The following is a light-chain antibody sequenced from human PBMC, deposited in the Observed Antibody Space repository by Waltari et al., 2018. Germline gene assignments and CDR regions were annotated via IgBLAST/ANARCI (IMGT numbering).Light chain of an antibody. CDR2: GAS. V-gene: IGKV3-20*01. Sequence: EIVLTQSPGSLSSSPGERVTLSCRASQSVSRALAWYQQKPGQAPRLLIFGASNRATGIPDMFSGSGSETDFSLTISILEPEDFAVYYCQHYVRLPATFGRGTKVEIK. CDR3: QHYVRLPAT. CDR1: QSVSRA. J-gene: IGKJ1*01.